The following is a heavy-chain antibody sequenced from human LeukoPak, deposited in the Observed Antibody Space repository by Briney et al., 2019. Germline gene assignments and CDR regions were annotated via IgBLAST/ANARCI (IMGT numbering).Heavy chain of an antibody. V-gene: IGHV3-48*03. J-gene: IGHJ4*02. CDR3: ARGVVPAANVDFGFDY. Sequence: GGSLRLSCAASGFTFSSYEMNWVRQASGKGLEWVSYISSSGSTIYYADSVKGRFTISRDNAKNSLYLQMNSLRAEDTAVYYCARGVVPAANVDFGFDYWGQGTLVTVSS. CDR2: ISSSGSTI. D-gene: IGHD2-2*01. CDR1: GFTFSSYE.